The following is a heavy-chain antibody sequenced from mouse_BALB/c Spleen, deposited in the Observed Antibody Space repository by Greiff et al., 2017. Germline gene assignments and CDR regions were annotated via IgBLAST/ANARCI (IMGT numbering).Heavy chain of an antibody. CDR1: GYTFTSYW. CDR3: ARYRYDY. J-gene: IGHJ2*01. V-gene: IGHV1-7*01. Sequence: QVQLQQSGAELAQPGASVKMSCKASGYTFTSYWMHWVKQRPGQGLEWIGYINPSTGYTEYNQKFKDKATLTADKSSSTAYMQLSSLTSEDSAVYYCARYRYDYWGQGTTLTVAS. D-gene: IGHD2-14*01. CDR2: INPSTGYT.